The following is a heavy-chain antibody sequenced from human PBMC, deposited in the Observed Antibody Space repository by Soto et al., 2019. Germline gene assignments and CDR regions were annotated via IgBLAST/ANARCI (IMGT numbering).Heavy chain of an antibody. Sequence: PSETLSLTCAVSGDSISSSKWWNWVRQPPGKGLEWIGEIYHTGPTNYKPSVKSRATISVDKSKNQFSLSLTSVTAADTAVYYCVRDGSGVQWELSDWGPGTVVTVSS. CDR2: IYHTGPT. D-gene: IGHD1-26*01. J-gene: IGHJ4*02. CDR1: GDSISSSKW. V-gene: IGHV4-4*02. CDR3: VRDGSGVQWELSD.